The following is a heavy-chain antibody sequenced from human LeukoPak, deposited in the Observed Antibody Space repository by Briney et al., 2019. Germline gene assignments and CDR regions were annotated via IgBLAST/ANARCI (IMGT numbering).Heavy chain of an antibody. CDR1: GGSISSYY. CDR3: ARRYSYGSDI. Sequence: PSETLSLTCTVSGGSISSYYWSWIRQPPGKGLEWIGYIYYSGSTYYNPSLKSRVTISVDTSKNQFSLKLSSVTAADTAVYYCARRYSYGSDIWGQGTMVTVSS. CDR2: IYYSGST. V-gene: IGHV4-59*01. J-gene: IGHJ3*02. D-gene: IGHD5-12*01.